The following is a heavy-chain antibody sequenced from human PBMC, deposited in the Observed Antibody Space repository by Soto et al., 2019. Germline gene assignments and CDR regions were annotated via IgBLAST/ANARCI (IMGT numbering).Heavy chain of an antibody. Sequence: GASVKVSCKTSGLMFTSSAVQWVRQARGQRFEWIGWLVVGSGNTHYAQHFQERVTLTRDMSTGTAYMGFSSLRSEDTSVYYCAAVPVFRFLKWLPAYFNYKAQGTLVTFSS. J-gene: IGHJ4*02. D-gene: IGHD3-3*01. V-gene: IGHV1-58*01. CDR3: AAVPVFRFLKWLPAYFNY. CDR2: LVVGSGNT. CDR1: GLMFTSSA.